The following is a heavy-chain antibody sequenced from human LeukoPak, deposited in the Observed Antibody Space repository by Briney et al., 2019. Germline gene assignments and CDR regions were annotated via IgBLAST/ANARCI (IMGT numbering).Heavy chain of an antibody. J-gene: IGHJ4*02. CDR1: GFTFSSYA. D-gene: IGHD3-22*01. CDR3: ARGGEYSSLSFDY. CDR2: ISGSGGNT. Sequence: GGSLRLSCAASGFTFSSYAMSWVRQAPGKGLEWVSAISGSGGNTYYADSVKGRFTISRDNAKNSLYLQMNSLRAEDTAVYYCARGGEYSSLSFDYWGQGTLVTVSS. V-gene: IGHV3-23*01.